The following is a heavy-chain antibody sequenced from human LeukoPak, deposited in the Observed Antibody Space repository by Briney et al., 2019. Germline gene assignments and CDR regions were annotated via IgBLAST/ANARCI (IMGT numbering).Heavy chain of an antibody. CDR1: GFTFSSYW. CDR2: IYTDGDRI. J-gene: IGHJ4*02. CDR3: ARGSSGWYIDH. D-gene: IGHD6-19*01. Sequence: GGSLRLSCAASGFTFSSYWMHWVRQGPGKGLVWVSRIYTDGDRISYADSVEGRVTVSRDNAKNTLYLQMNSQRVEDTAVYYCARGSSGWYIDHWGPGTLVTVSS. V-gene: IGHV3-74*01.